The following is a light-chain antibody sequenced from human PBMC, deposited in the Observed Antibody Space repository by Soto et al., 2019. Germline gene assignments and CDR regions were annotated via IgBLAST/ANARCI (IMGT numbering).Light chain of an antibody. V-gene: IGKV2-30*01. CDR3: MQGTHWPWT. CDR2: QVS. Sequence: DVVLTQSPLSLPVTLGQPASMSCRSSQSLEYSDGNTFLNWFHQRPGQSPRRLIYQVSNRDSGVPDRCTGSGSGTDFTLRISRVEAEDVGLYFCMQGTHWPWTFGQGTKVEI. J-gene: IGKJ1*01. CDR1: QSLEYSDGNTF.